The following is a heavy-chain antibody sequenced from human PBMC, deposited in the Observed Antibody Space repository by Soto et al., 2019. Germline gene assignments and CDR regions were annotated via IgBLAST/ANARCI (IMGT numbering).Heavy chain of an antibody. CDR3: AREKSGYYDY. CDR2: MNPNSGNT. D-gene: IGHD3-3*01. J-gene: IGHJ4*02. Sequence: ASVKVSCKASGYTFTSYGMNWVRQATGQGLEWMGWMNPNSGNTGYAQKLQGRVTMTRNTSISTAYMELSSLRYEDTAVYYCAREKSGYYDYWGQGTLVTVSS. V-gene: IGHV1-8*02. CDR1: GYTFTSYG.